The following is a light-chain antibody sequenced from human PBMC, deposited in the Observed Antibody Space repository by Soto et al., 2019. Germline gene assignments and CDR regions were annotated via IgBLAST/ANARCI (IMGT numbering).Light chain of an antibody. J-gene: IGLJ2*01. CDR2: EDN. CDR3: GAWDTSLSGGL. V-gene: IGLV1-51*02. Sequence: QAVLTQPPSVSAAPGQKVTISCSGSSSNIGIDYVSWYQQLPGTAPKLLIYEDNKRPSGIPDRFSGSKSVTSATLDITGRQTGDEADYDCGAWDTSLSGGLFGGGTQLTGL. CDR1: SSNIGIDY.